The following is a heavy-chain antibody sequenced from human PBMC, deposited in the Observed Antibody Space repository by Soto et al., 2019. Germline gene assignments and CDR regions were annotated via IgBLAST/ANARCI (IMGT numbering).Heavy chain of an antibody. Sequence: GGSLRLSWVASGFTFKTYDMYWVRQVPGQGLEWVAGIGTLRDTFYSAAVAGRFIVSRENGRNSLYLQMNSLRVGDSGIYFCARGRSNDFSSSPPPRFDPWGRGTRVTVSS. CDR1: GFTFKTYD. V-gene: IGHV3-13*01. J-gene: IGHJ5*02. D-gene: IGHD2-21*02. CDR3: ARGRSNDFSSSPPPRFDP. CDR2: IGTLRDT.